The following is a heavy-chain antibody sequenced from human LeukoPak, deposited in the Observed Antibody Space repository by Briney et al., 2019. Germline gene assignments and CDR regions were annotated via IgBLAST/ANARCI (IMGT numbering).Heavy chain of an antibody. D-gene: IGHD5-18*01. V-gene: IGHV4-38-2*01. CDR3: ARVEDTAMDK. CDR2: IYHSGST. Sequence: SETLSLTCAVSGYSISSGYYWGWIRQPPGKGLEWIGSIYHSGSTYYNPSLKSRVTISVDTSKNQFSLKLSSVTAADTAVYYCARVEDTAMDKWGQGTLVTVSS. CDR1: GYSISSGYY. J-gene: IGHJ4*02.